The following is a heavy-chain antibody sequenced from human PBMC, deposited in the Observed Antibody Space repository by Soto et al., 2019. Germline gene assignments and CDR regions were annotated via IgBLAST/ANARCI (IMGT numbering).Heavy chain of an antibody. J-gene: IGHJ4*02. Sequence: GGSLRLSCAASGFTFSSYGMHWVRQAPGKGLEWVAVISYDGSNKYYADSVKGRFTISRDNSKNTLYLQMNSLRAEDTAVYYCARSTPGYSSGWYLTLFDYWGQGTLVTVSS. CDR1: GFTFSSYG. D-gene: IGHD6-19*01. CDR3: ARSTPGYSSGWYLTLFDY. V-gene: IGHV3-30*03. CDR2: ISYDGSNK.